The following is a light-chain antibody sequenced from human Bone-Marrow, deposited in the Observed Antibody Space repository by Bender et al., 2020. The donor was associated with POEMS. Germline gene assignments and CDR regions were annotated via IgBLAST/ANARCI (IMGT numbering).Light chain of an antibody. CDR2: SSH. V-gene: IGLV1-44*01. CDR3: AVWDDSLDGWV. J-gene: IGLJ3*02. CDR1: SSNIGAHA. Sequence: QSVLTQPPSASGTPGQRVTISCSGGSSNIGAHAVNWYQHLPGTAPKLLIYSSHRRPSEVPDRFSGSRSGTSASLVISGLQSEDGADYYCAVWDDSLDGWVFGGGTKLTVL.